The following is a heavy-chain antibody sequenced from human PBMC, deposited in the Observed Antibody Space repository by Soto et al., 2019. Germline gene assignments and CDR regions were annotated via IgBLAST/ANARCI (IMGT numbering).Heavy chain of an antibody. CDR1: GFTFSNYW. CDR2: VNNDGTDT. J-gene: IGHJ6*02. V-gene: IGHV3-74*03. CDR3: ARGGLQHALDV. Sequence: EVQLVESGGGLVQPGGSLRLSCAASGFTFSNYWMYWVRQAPGKGLVWVSRVNNDGTDTTHADSVKGRFTISRDNAENTLYLQTNTLRADDTAVYYCARGGLQHALDVWGQGYTVTVSS. D-gene: IGHD6-13*01.